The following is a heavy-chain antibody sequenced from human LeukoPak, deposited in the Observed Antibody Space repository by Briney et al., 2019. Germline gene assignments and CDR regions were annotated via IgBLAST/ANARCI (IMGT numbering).Heavy chain of an antibody. CDR3: ARDSWFGELLFDY. D-gene: IGHD3-10*01. CDR2: INHSGST. CDR1: GGSFSGYY. V-gene: IGHV4-34*01. J-gene: IGHJ4*02. Sequence: SETLSLTCAVYGGSFSGYYWSWIRQPPGKGLEWIGEINHSGSTNYNPSLKSRVTISVDTSKNQFSLKLSSVIAADTGVYYCARDSWFGELLFDYWGQGTLVTVSS.